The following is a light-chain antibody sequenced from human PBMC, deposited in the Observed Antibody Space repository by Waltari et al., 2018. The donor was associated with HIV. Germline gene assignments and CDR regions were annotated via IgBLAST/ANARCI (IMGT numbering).Light chain of an antibody. CDR1: SSDVGGYKY. CDR3: CSYAGSYNYV. CDR2: DVS. V-gene: IGLV2-11*01. Sequence: QSALTQPRSVSGSPGQSVTISCTGTSSDVGGYKYASWYQQHPGKAPKLLIYDVSKRPSGVPDRFSGSKSGNTASLTISGLQAEDEADYYCCSYAGSYNYVFGTGTKVTVL. J-gene: IGLJ1*01.